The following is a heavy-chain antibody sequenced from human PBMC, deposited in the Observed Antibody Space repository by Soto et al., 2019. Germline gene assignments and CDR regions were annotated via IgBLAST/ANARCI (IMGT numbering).Heavy chain of an antibody. CDR1: GFSLSTSGVA. V-gene: IGHV4-38-2*02. D-gene: IGHD6-13*01. J-gene: IGHJ6*02. Sequence: SGPTLVNPTQTLTLTCSFSGFSLSTSGVAVGWIRQPPGKGLEWIGSIYHSGSTYYNPSLKSRVTVSVDTSKNQFSLKLSSVTAADTAVYYCARAQDSSSWYRYYYYYGMDVWGQGTTVTVSS. CDR3: ARAQDSSSWYRYYYYYGMDV. CDR2: IYHSGST.